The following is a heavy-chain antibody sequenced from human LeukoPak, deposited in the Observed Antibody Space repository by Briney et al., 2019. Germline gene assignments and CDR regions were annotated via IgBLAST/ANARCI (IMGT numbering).Heavy chain of an antibody. CDR3: ARDQGGNYFN. CDR2: INHSGST. D-gene: IGHD1-7*01. J-gene: IGHJ4*02. V-gene: IGHV4-4*02. Sequence: SETLSLTCAVSGGSISSSNWWSWARQPPGKGLEWIGEINHSGSTNYNPSLKSRVTISGDRSKNQFSLNLTSVTAADTAVYYCARDQGGNYFNWGQGTLVTVSS. CDR1: GGSISSSNW.